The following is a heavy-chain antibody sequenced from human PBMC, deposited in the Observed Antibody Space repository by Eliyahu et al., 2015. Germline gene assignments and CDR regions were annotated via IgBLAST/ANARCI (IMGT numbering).Heavy chain of an antibody. V-gene: IGHV3-49*04. D-gene: IGHD3-16*02. CDR2: IRSKAYGGTT. J-gene: IGHJ4*02. CDR1: GFTXGDYA. Sequence: EVQLVESGGGLVQPGRSLRLSCTASGFTXGDYAMSXVRQAPGKGLEWVGFIRSKAYGGTTEYAASVKGRFTISRDDSKSIAYLQMNSLKTEDTAVYYCTRELRIEVWGSYRRTPTFDYWGQGTLVTVSS. CDR3: TRELRIEVWGSYRRTPTFDY.